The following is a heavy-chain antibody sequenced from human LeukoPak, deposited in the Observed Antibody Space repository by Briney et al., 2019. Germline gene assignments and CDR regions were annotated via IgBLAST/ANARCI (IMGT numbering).Heavy chain of an antibody. CDR1: GFTFSDYA. J-gene: IGHJ4*02. CDR2: LSGSGDST. V-gene: IGHV3-23*01. D-gene: IGHD3-10*01. CDR3: AKDLIMGRVTMVGFSDS. Sequence: GGSLRLPCSASGFTFSDYAFNWVRQAPLQGLEWVAGLSGSGDSTYYADSVKGRFTISRDNSKNTVYLQMNSLRAEDTAIYFCAKDLIMGRVTMVGFSDSWGQGTLVTVSS.